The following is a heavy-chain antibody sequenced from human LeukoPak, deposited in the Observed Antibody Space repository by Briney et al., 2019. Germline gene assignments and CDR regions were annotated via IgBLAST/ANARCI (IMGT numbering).Heavy chain of an antibody. V-gene: IGHV4-59*01. CDR1: GGSLSSYY. J-gene: IGHJ4*02. D-gene: IGHD2-15*01. CDR2: IYYSGST. CDR3: ARDLRGSGCYDY. Sequence: SETLSLTCTVSGGSLSSYYWSWIRQPPGKGLEWIGYIYYSGSTSYNPSLKSRVTISVDTSKNQFSLKLSSVTAADTALYYCARDLRGSGCYDYWGQGTLVTVSS.